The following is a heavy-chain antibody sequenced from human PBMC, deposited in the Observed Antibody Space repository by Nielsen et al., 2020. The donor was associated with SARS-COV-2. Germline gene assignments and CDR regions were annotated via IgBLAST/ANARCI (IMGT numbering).Heavy chain of an antibody. CDR2: ISGSGGRT. V-gene: IGHV3-23*01. Sequence: GESLKISCAASGFTFSSYVMSWVRQAPGKGLEWVARISGSGGRTYYADSVKGRFTISRDNFKNTLFLQMHSLRVEDTAMYYCAKDVFVAGRGANFDYWGPGTRVTVSS. CDR3: AKDVFVAGRGANFDY. J-gene: IGHJ4*02. D-gene: IGHD6-19*01. CDR1: GFTFSSYV.